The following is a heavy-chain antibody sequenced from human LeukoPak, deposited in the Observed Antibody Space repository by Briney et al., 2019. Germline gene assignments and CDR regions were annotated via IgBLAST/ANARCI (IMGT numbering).Heavy chain of an antibody. Sequence: GGSLRPSCAASGFSFDDYVMHWVRQAPGKGLEWVCGINWNGGRTGYVDSVKGRFTISRDNGKNSLYLQLDSLRADDTAFYYCARGHDSSAFHALDSWGHGILVTDSS. CDR2: INWNGGRT. D-gene: IGHD3-22*01. V-gene: IGHV3-20*04. CDR1: GFSFDDYV. J-gene: IGHJ5*01. CDR3: ARGHDSSAFHALDS.